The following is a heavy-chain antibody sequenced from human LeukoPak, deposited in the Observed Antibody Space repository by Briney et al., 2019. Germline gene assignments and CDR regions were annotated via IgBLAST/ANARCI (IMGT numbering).Heavy chain of an antibody. CDR1: GFTLSSYA. CDR2: MSYDGSNK. V-gene: IGHV3-30*04. J-gene: IGHJ4*02. D-gene: IGHD5-18*01. CDR3: ARVGRGYSFKVYYFDY. Sequence: GGSLRLSCAASGFTLSSYAMHWVRQAPGKGLEWVSVMSYDGSNKYYADSVKGRFTISRDNSKNTLFLQMNSLRAEDTAVYFCARVGRGYSFKVYYFDYWGQGTLVTVSS.